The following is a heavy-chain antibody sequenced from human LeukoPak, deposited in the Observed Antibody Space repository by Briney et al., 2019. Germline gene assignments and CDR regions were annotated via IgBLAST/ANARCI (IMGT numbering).Heavy chain of an antibody. Sequence: SETLSLTCTVSGGSISNYHWSWIRQPAGKGLEWIGQIHTSGSTNYNPPLKSRVTISIDTPENQLSLTIRSVTAADTAVYYCVRRDISSGWSFDYWGQGTLVTVSS. CDR2: IHTSGST. J-gene: IGHJ4*02. V-gene: IGHV4-4*07. CDR1: GGSISNYH. CDR3: VRRDISSGWSFDY. D-gene: IGHD6-19*01.